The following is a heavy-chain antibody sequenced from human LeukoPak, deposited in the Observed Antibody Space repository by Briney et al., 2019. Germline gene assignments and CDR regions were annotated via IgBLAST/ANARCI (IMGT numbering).Heavy chain of an antibody. Sequence: ASVKVSCKASGYTFTSYYMHWVRQAPGQGLEWMGIINPSGGSTSYAQKFQGRVTMTRDTSTSTVYMELSSLRSEDTAVYYCASDGGDFWSGYYQGNYYYYMDVWGKGTTVTVSS. D-gene: IGHD3-3*01. J-gene: IGHJ6*03. CDR1: GYTFTSYY. CDR3: ASDGGDFWSGYYQGNYYYYMDV. V-gene: IGHV1-46*01. CDR2: INPSGGST.